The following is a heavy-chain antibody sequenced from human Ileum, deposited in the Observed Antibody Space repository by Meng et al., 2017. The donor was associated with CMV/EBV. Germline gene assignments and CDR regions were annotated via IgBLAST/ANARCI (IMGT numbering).Heavy chain of an antibody. CDR3: ARSVAVAALFDY. CDR1: GVQFSSFY. J-gene: IGHJ4*02. Sequence: GASGVQFSSFYMPWVRQAPGKGLEWVALISYDGNNKFSVDSLKGRISISRDNSKNTLYLEVNSLRAEDTAIYYCARSVAVAALFDYWGQGTLVTVSS. CDR2: ISYDGNNK. V-gene: IGHV3-30*03. D-gene: IGHD6-19*01.